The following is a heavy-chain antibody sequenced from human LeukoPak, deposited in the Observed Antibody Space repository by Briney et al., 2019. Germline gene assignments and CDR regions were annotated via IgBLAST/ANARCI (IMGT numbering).Heavy chain of an antibody. CDR1: GFTFSSYW. J-gene: IGHJ3*02. V-gene: IGHV3-7*01. CDR3: SREREPVEQWLVNNAFDI. CDR2: IKQDGSEK. D-gene: IGHD6-19*01. Sequence: PGGSLRLSCAASGFTFSSYWMSWVRQAPGKGLEWVANIKQDGSEKYYVDSVKGRFTISRDNAKNSLYLQMNSLRAEDTAVYYCSREREPVEQWLVNNAFDIWGQGTMVTVSS.